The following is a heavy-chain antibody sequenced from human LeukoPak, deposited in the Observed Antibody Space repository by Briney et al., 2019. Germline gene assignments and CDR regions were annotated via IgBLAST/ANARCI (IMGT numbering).Heavy chain of an antibody. Sequence: SETLSLTCTVSGXSITSSNYYWTWIRQPPGKGLEWIGYIYYSGSTNYNPSLKSRFTISLDTSRNQFSLRLSSVTAADTAVYYCARCNWKHGWFDPWGQGTLLTVSS. D-gene: IGHD1-20*01. J-gene: IGHJ5*02. V-gene: IGHV4-61*01. CDR2: IYYSGST. CDR1: GXSITSSNYY. CDR3: ARCNWKHGWFDP.